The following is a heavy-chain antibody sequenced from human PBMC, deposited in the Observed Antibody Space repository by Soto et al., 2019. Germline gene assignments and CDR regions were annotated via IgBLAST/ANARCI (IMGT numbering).Heavy chain of an antibody. V-gene: IGHV3-23*01. D-gene: IGHD3-16*01. CDR1: GFTFNTYA. CDR3: AKDEYYDSGTYSYNVMDV. J-gene: IGHJ6*02. CDR2: ISGDGGST. Sequence: EVQLLESGGDLGQPGGSLRLSCVVSGFTFNTYAVSWVRQAPGKGLEWVALISGDGGSTYYGDSVKGRFTISRDNSKNTVYLQMNSLRAEDTAVYYCAKDEYYDSGTYSYNVMDVWCHGTTVTVSS.